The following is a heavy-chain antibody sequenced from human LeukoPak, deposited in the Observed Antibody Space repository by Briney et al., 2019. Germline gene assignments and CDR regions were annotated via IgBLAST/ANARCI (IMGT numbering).Heavy chain of an antibody. CDR3: AKYSIAWFLAYGMDV. D-gene: IGHD3-10*01. CDR2: ISWNSGSI. Sequence: GRSLRLSCAASGFTFDDYAMHWVRQAPGKGLEWVSGISWNSGSIGYADSVEGRFTISRDNAKNSLYLQMNSLRAEDTALYYCAKYSIAWFLAYGMDVWGQGTTVTVSS. V-gene: IGHV3-9*01. J-gene: IGHJ6*02. CDR1: GFTFDDYA.